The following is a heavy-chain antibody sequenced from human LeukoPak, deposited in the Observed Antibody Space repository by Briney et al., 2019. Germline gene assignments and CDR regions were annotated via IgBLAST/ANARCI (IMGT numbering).Heavy chain of an antibody. CDR3: ARAIRSDY. Sequence: PGGSLRLSCAVSGFTFSSYWMGWVRQAPGKGLEWVANMKQDGSEKYYVDSVKGRFTISRDNAKNSLYLQMNSLRAEDTAVYYCARAIRSDYWGQGTLVTVSS. D-gene: IGHD2-2*02. CDR2: MKQDGSEK. CDR1: GFTFSSYW. V-gene: IGHV3-7*01. J-gene: IGHJ4*02.